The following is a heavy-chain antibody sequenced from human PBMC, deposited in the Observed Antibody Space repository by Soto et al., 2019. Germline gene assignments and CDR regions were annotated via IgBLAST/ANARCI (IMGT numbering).Heavy chain of an antibody. J-gene: IGHJ5*02. CDR3: TREQGGSYDSWFDP. CDR1: TFSMYS. D-gene: IGHD1-26*01. CDR2: ISSGGVYI. V-gene: IGHV3-21*01. Sequence: ESGGGLVQPGGSLRLSCNFTFSMYSMDWVRQAPGKGLEWVASISSGGVYIKYADSVKGRFTISRDNAKNSGSLQMNSLRVDDTALYFCTREQGGSYDSWFDPWGQGTLVTVSS.